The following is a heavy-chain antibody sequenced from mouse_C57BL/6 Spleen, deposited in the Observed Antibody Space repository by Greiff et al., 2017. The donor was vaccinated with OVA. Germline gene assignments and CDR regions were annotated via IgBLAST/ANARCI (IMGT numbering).Heavy chain of an antibody. V-gene: IGHV1-61*01. CDR1: GYTFTSYW. CDR3: ARSSYGSLDY. J-gene: IGHJ2*01. D-gene: IGHD1-1*01. CDR2: IYPSDSET. Sequence: VQLQQPGAELVRPGSSVKLSCKASGYTFTSYWMDWVKQRPGQGLEWIGNIYPSDSETHYNQKFKDKATLTVDKSSSTAYMQLSSLTSADSAVYYCARSSYGSLDYWGQGTTLTVSS.